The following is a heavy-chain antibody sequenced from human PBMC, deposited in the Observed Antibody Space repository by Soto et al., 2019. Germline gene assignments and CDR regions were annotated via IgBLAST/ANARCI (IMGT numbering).Heavy chain of an antibody. V-gene: IGHV3-21*01. CDR2: ISTSNRYI. CDR1: GFNFRSYT. D-gene: IGHD2-15*01. J-gene: IGHJ3*01. CDR3: ARDRCRGGSCDRTYAFDL. Sequence: PEGSLRLSCAASGFNFRSYTMNWVLQAPGKWLECVSSISTSNRYIYYADSRKGRFTVSRDDAKNSLFLEIHCLRADDTAVYYCARDRCRGGSCDRTYAFDLWGQGXRVTV.